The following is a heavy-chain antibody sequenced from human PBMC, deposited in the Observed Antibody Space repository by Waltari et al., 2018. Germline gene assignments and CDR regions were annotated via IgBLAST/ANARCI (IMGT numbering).Heavy chain of an antibody. CDR3: AKDGHSSSWYRGVYFDY. V-gene: IGHV3-30*02. D-gene: IGHD6-13*01. CDR2: IRYDGSNK. CDR1: GFTFSSYG. J-gene: IGHJ4*02. Sequence: QVQLVESGGGVVQPGGSLRLSCAASGFTFSSYGMQWVRQAPGKGLEWVAFIRYDGSNKYYADSVKGRFTISRDNSKNTLYLQMNSLRAEDTAVYYCAKDGHSSSWYRGVYFDYWGQGTLVTVSS.